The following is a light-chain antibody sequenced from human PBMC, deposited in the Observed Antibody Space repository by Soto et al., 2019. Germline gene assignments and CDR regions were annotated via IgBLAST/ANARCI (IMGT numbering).Light chain of an antibody. CDR1: QRVGSD. CDR3: QQYKNWPET. CDR2: GAS. J-gene: IGKJ1*01. Sequence: EIVMTQSPATLSVSPGERATLSCRASQRVGSDLSWYQQIHGQAPRLLIYGASTRATGIPARFSGGGCGTVFPLTSSSLQYEDFAVYYYQQYKNWPETFGQGTKVEIK. V-gene: IGKV3-15*01.